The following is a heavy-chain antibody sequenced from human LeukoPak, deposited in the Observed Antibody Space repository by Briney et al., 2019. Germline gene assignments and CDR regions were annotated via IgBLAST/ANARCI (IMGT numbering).Heavy chain of an antibody. CDR3: AKSGILTGYYYFDY. CDR1: GFTFSSYS. V-gene: IGHV3-21*01. Sequence: KTGGSLRLSCAASGFTFSSYSMNWVRQAPGKGLEWVSSISSSSSYIYYADSVKGRFTISRDNSKNTLYLQMNSLRAEDTAVYYCAKSGILTGYYYFDYWGQGTLVTVSS. J-gene: IGHJ4*02. D-gene: IGHD3-9*01. CDR2: ISSSSSYI.